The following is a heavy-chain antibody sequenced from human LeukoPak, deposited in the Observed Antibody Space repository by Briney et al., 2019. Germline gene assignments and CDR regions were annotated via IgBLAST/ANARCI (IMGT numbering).Heavy chain of an antibody. CDR1: GFTFSSYW. D-gene: IGHD2-2*03. J-gene: IGHJ4*02. CDR2: INSDGSST. Sequence: GXSLRLSCAASGFTFSSYWMHWVRQAPGKGLVWVSRINSDGSSTSYADSVKGRFTISRDNARNTLYLQMNSLRAEDTAVYYCASGYRYFDYWGQGTLVTVSS. CDR3: ASGYRYFDY. V-gene: IGHV3-74*01.